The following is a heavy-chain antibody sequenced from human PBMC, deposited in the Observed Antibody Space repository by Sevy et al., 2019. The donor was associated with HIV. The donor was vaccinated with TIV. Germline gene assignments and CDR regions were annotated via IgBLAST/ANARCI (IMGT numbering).Heavy chain of an antibody. CDR1: GFTFSNAW. V-gene: IGHV3-15*01. J-gene: IGHJ4*02. CDR3: TIGPLLLVRGVIDY. Sequence: GGSLRLSCAASGFTFSNAWMSWVRQAPGKGLEWVGRIKSKTDGGTTDYAAPVKGRFTISRDDSKNTLYLQMNSLKTEDTAVYYCTIGPLLLVRGVIDYWGQGTLVTVSS. CDR2: IKSKTDGGTT. D-gene: IGHD3-10*01.